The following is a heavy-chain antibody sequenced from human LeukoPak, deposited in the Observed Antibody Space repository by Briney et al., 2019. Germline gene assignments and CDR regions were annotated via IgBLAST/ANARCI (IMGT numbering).Heavy chain of an antibody. D-gene: IGHD3-10*01. CDR1: GGSISSGDYY. V-gene: IGHV4-30-4*01. CDR3: ARVVGHWPGIDC. Sequence: TSETLSLTCTVSGGSISSGDYYWSWIRQPPGKGLEWIGYIYYSGGTYYNPSLKSRVTISVDTSKNQFSLKLSSVTAADTAVYYCARVVGHWPGIDCWGQGTLVTVSS. CDR2: IYYSGGT. J-gene: IGHJ4*02.